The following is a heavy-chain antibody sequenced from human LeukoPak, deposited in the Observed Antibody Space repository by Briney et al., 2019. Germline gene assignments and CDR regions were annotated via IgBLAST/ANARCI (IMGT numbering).Heavy chain of an antibody. Sequence: GASVKVSCKASGGTFSSYAISWVRQAPGQGLEWMGGIIPIFGTANYAQKFQGRVTITADESTSTAYMELSSLRSEDTAVYYCARGQFGLAAAGLPDACGMDVWGQGTTVTVSS. CDR1: GGTFSSYA. J-gene: IGHJ6*02. D-gene: IGHD6-13*01. CDR2: IIPIFGTA. V-gene: IGHV1-69*13. CDR3: ARGQFGLAAAGLPDACGMDV.